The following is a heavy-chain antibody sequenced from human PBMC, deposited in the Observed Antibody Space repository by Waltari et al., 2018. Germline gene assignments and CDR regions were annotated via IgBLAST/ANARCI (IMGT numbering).Heavy chain of an antibody. J-gene: IGHJ5*02. D-gene: IGHD3-22*01. CDR1: GGSISSSSYY. CDR2: IYYSGCT. Sequence: QLQLQESGPGLVKPSETLSLTCTVSGGSISSSSYYWGWIRQPPGKGLEWIGSIYYSGCTYSNPSLKCRVTISVDTAKNQFSLKLSSVTSADTAVYYCARQDYDSSGYYLRWFDPWGQGTLVTVSS. CDR3: ARQDYDSSGYYLRWFDP. V-gene: IGHV4-39*01.